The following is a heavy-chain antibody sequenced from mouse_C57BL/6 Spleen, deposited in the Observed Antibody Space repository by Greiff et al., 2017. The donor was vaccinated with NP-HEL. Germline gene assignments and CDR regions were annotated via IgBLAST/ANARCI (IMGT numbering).Heavy chain of an antibody. CDR2: INPNNGGT. D-gene: IGHD4-1*01. CDR1: GYTFTDYT. J-gene: IGHJ2*01. CDR3: AANWDDYFDY. V-gene: IGHV1-22*01. Sequence: VQLQQSGPELVKPGASVKMSCKASGYTFTDYTMHWVKQSHGKSLEWIGYINPNNGGTSYNQKFKGKATLTVNKSSSTAYMELRSLTSDDSAVYYGAANWDDYFDYWGQGTTLTVSS.